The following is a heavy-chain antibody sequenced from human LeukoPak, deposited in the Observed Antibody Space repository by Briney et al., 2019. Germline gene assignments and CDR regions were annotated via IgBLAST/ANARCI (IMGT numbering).Heavy chain of an antibody. CDR1: GFTFSGYA. V-gene: IGHV3-30-3*01. D-gene: IGHD3-22*01. CDR2: ISYDGSNK. Sequence: GGSLRLSCAASGFTFSGYAMHWVRQAPGKGLEWVAVISYDGSNKYYADSVKGRFTISRDNSKNTLYLQMNSLRAEDTAVYYCARDRYYYDSSGYPHGYWGQGTLVTVSS. CDR3: ARDRYYYDSSGYPHGY. J-gene: IGHJ4*02.